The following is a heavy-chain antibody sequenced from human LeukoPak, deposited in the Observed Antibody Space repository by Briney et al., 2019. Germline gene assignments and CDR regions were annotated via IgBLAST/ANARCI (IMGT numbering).Heavy chain of an antibody. CDR3: ASIAATDLVGFDP. CDR1: GGSISSSSYY. Sequence: SETLSLTCTVPGGSISSSSYYWGWIRQPPGKGLEWIGSIYYSGSTYYNPSLKSRVTISVDTSKNQFSLKLSSVTAADTAVYYCASIAATDLVGFDPWGQGTLVTVSS. V-gene: IGHV4-39*07. J-gene: IGHJ5*02. CDR2: IYYSGST. D-gene: IGHD6-6*01.